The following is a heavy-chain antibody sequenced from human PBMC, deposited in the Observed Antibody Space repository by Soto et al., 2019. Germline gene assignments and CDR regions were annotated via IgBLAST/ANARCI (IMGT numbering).Heavy chain of an antibody. CDR3: ARATGSIVATILYMDV. Sequence: GESLKISCKGSGYNFTSYWIGWVRQMPGKGLEWMGIIYPGDSDTRYSPSFQGQVTISADKSISTAYLQWSSLKASDTAMYYCARATGSIVATILYMDVWGKGTTVTVSS. CDR2: IYPGDSDT. CDR1: GYNFTSYW. V-gene: IGHV5-51*01. J-gene: IGHJ6*03. D-gene: IGHD5-12*01.